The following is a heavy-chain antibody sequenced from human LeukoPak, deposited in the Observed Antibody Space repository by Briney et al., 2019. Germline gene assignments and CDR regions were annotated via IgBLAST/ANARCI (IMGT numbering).Heavy chain of an antibody. D-gene: IGHD3-16*01. CDR2: IIPILGIA. CDR3: ARGGNFDY. V-gene: IGHV1-69*02. J-gene: IGHJ4*02. CDR1: GGTFSSYT. Sequence: SVKVSCKASGGTFSSYTISWVRQAPGQGLEWMGRIIPILGIANYAQEFQGRVTITADKSTSTAYMELSSLRSGDTAVYYCARGGNFDYWGQGTLVTVSS.